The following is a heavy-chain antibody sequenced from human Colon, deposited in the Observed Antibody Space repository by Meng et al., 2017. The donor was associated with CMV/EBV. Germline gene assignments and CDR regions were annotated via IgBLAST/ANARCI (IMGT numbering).Heavy chain of an antibody. V-gene: IGHV4-30-4*01. Sequence: QGQLQEWGPGMVRPLQTLSPTCAVSGGSIRSGGYYWSWIRQPPGKGLEWIGYIYYSGSTYYNPSLKSLVTISVDTSKNQFSLKLSSVTAADTAVYYCVTRVPNTRDYFAVFDFWGQGTLVTVSS. CDR1: GGSIRSGGYY. D-gene: IGHD4/OR15-4a*01. CDR3: VTRVPNTRDYFAVFDF. CDR2: IYYSGST. J-gene: IGHJ4*02.